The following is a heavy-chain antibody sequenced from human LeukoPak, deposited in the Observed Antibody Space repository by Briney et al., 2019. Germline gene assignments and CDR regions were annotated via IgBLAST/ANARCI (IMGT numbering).Heavy chain of an antibody. V-gene: IGHV4-34*01. CDR1: GGPFSGYY. CDR3: GRHSSSSSYSPFDY. CDR2: INHSGST. J-gene: IGHJ4*02. Sequence: SDTLTLTCAVYGGPFSGYYWSWIRQPPGRGLEWIGEINHSGSTNNNPSVTRRVTISVDRSKNQFSLKLSTVTAADTAVYYCGRHSSSSSYSPFDYWGQGTLVTVSS. D-gene: IGHD3-22*01.